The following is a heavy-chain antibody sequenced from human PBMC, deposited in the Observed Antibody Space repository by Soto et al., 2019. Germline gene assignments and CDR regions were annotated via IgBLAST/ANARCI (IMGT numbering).Heavy chain of an antibody. CDR3: ASALGSADLNDWYFDL. CDR1: GFTFSSYA. J-gene: IGHJ2*01. Sequence: QVQLVESGGGVVQPGRSLRLSCAASGFTFSSYAMHWVRQAPGKGLEWVAVISYDGSNKYYADSVKGRFTISRDNSKNTLYLQMNSLRAEDTAVYYCASALGSADLNDWYFDLWGRGTLVTVSS. CDR2: ISYDGSNK. V-gene: IGHV3-30-3*01. D-gene: IGHD3-10*01.